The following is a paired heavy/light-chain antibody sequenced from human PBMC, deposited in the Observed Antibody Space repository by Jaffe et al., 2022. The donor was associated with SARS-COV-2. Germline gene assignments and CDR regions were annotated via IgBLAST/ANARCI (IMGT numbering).Heavy chain of an antibody. Sequence: QVQLEESGPGLVKPSETLSLTCTVSGGSVSTYYWSWIRQPAGKGLEWIGRINTSGTTNYNPSLKSRVSMSIDTSKNHFSLELNSVTAADTAVYYCARAEGFTFGYNWFNPWGPGTLVTVSS. CDR2: INTSGTT. CDR3: ARAEGFTFGYNWFNP. CDR1: GGSVSTYY. D-gene: IGHD2-15*01. V-gene: IGHV4-4*07. J-gene: IGHJ5*02.
Light chain of an antibody. Sequence: QSVLTQPPSASGTPGQRVTISCSGSSSNIGSNIVNWYQQLPGTAPKLLIYSNSQRPSGVPDRFSGSKSGTSASLAISGLQSEDEADYYCATWDDSLNGYVFGTGTKVTVL. CDR2: SNS. V-gene: IGLV1-44*01. CDR3: ATWDDSLNGYV. J-gene: IGLJ1*01. CDR1: SSNIGSNI.